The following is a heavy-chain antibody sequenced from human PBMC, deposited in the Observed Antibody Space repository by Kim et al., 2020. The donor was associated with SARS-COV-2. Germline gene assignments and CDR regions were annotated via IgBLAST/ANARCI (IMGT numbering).Heavy chain of an antibody. CDR2: IYYRGST. D-gene: IGHD2-15*01. CDR1: GGSISSSSYY. Sequence: SETLSLPCTVSGGSISSSSYYWGWIRQPPGKGLEWIGSIYYRGSTYYNPSLKRRVTISVDTSKNQFSLKLRSVTAAGTAVYYCARHPRPYCSGGSCYSGGWFDPWGQGTLVTVSS. V-gene: IGHV4-39*01. CDR3: ARHPRPYCSGGSCYSGGWFDP. J-gene: IGHJ5*02.